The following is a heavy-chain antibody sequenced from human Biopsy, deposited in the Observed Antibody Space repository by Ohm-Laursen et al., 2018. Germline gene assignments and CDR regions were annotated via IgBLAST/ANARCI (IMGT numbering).Heavy chain of an antibody. D-gene: IGHD2-2*01. CDR1: GYTFSSYW. J-gene: IGHJ4*02. Sequence: SLRLSCSASGYTFSSYWMHWVRQAPGKGLVWVSRINRDGSSTTYAGSVKGRFTISRDSAKNTLYLQMNSLRAEDTAVYYCAREGYCSRTSCYPDYWGQGTLVTVSS. V-gene: IGHV3-74*01. CDR3: AREGYCSRTSCYPDY. CDR2: INRDGSST.